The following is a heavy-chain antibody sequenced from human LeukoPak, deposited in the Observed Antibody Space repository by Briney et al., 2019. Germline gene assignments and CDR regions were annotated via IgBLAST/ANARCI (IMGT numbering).Heavy chain of an antibody. J-gene: IGHJ4*02. V-gene: IGHV3-48*01. CDR1: GSTLRSHT. D-gene: IGHD2-2*01. Sequence: PGGSLGLSCAASGSTLRSHTMNWVRQAPGKGLEWISYISNSGSVIYYADSVKGRFTISRDNAKNSLYLQMNNLRAEDTAVYYCARNLPAADYWGQGTLVTVSS. CDR2: ISNSGSVI. CDR3: ARNLPAADY.